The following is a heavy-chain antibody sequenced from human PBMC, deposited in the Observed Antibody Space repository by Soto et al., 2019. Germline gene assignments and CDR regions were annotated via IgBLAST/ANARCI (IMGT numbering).Heavy chain of an antibody. CDR2: IRNKANSYTT. J-gene: IGHJ3*02. D-gene: IGHD3-3*01. CDR3: ATGSGADYPFDI. CDR1: GFTFSDHY. V-gene: IGHV3-72*01. Sequence: EVQLVESGGGLVQPGGSLRLSCAVSGFTFSDHYMDWVRQAPGKGLEWVGHIRNKANSYTTEYAASVRGRFTISRDESKNSLYLHMNSLITEDTAVYYCATGSGADYPFDIWGQGTMVTVSS.